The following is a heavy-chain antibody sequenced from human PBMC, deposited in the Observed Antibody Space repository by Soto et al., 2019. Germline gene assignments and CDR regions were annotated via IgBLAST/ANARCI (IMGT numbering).Heavy chain of an antibody. J-gene: IGHJ4*02. V-gene: IGHV3-23*01. CDR2: ISGSGGNT. D-gene: IGHD5-12*01. CDR1: GFMFSSFG. Sequence: EVQLLDSGGGLVQPGGSRRISCAASGFMFSSFGMGWVRQAPGKGLEWVSSISGSGGNTYYADSVKGRFTISRDNSKNMLYLQMNSLRDDDTAVYYCATGRTQWLRPNYLDYWGQGTLVTVSS. CDR3: ATGRTQWLRPNYLDY.